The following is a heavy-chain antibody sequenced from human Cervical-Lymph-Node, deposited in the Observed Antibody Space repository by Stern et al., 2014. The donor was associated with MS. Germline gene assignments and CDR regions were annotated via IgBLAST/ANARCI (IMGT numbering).Heavy chain of an antibody. CDR3: AAEPLPETYYYDSSGYSY. D-gene: IGHD3-22*01. Sequence: QLVESGPEVKKPGTSVKVSCKASGFTFTSSAMQWVRQARGQRLEWIGWIVVGSGNTNYAQKFQERVTITRDMSTSTAYMELSSLRSEDTAVYYCAAEPLPETYYYDSSGYSYWGQGTLVTVSS. CDR2: IVVGSGNT. V-gene: IGHV1-58*02. CDR1: GFTFTSSA. J-gene: IGHJ4*02.